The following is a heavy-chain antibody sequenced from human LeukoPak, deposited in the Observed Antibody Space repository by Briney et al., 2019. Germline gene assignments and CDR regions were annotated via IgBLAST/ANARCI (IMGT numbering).Heavy chain of an antibody. J-gene: IGHJ4*02. CDR1: GFTVSNSW. Sequence: GGSLRLTCAASGFTVSNSWMFWVRQAPGKGLMYVSEINNDGNRIRYVDSVKGRFTIPRDGAKNTLFLQMNSLRDDDTAMYYCARGGLPGGFDYWGQGILVTVSS. D-gene: IGHD4-11*01. CDR2: INNDGNRI. V-gene: IGHV3-74*01. CDR3: ARGGLPGGFDY.